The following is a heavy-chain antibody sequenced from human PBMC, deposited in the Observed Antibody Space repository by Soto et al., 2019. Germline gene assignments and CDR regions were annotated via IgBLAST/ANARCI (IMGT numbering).Heavy chain of an antibody. CDR1: GYTFTSYG. J-gene: IGHJ4*02. D-gene: IGHD2-21*01. CDR2: INAYNGNT. CDR3: AILQIVGATYTFDY. Sequence: SVKVSCKASGYTFTSYGVSWVRQAPGQGLEWMGWINAYNGNTHYAQKFQGRVTMTTDTSTSTAYMELRSLTSDDTAVYHCAILQIVGATYTFDYWGQETQVTVSS. V-gene: IGHV1-18*04.